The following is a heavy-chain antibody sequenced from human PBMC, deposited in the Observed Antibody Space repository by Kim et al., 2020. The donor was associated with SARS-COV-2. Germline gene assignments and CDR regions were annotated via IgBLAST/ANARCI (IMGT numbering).Heavy chain of an antibody. CDR1: GFTFSSYW. Sequence: GGSLRLSCAASGFTFSSYWMHWVRQAPGKGLVWVSRVNSDETSTSYADSVKGRYTISRDNAKNTLYLQMNSLRGEDTAVYYCASGIEAAGLAHYWGQGTLVTVSS. CDR2: VNSDETST. V-gene: IGHV3-74*01. D-gene: IGHD6-13*01. J-gene: IGHJ4*02. CDR3: ASGIEAAGLAHY.